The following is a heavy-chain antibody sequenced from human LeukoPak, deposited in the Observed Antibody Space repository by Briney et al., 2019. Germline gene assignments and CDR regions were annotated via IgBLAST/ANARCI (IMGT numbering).Heavy chain of an antibody. CDR2: INPNSGGT. CDR3: AIWDDFWSGYYRDAFDI. J-gene: IGHJ3*02. Sequence: VASVKVSCKASGYSFTGYYMHWVRQAPGHGLEWMGWINPNSGGTNYAQKFQGRVTMTRDTSISTAYMELSRLRSDDTAVYYCAIWDDFWSGYYRDAFDIWGQGTMVTVSS. CDR1: GYSFTGYY. V-gene: IGHV1-2*02. D-gene: IGHD3-3*01.